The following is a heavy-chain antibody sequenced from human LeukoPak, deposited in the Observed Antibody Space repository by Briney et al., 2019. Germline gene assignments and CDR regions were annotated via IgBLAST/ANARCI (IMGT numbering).Heavy chain of an antibody. D-gene: IGHD4-17*01. V-gene: IGHV3-74*01. J-gene: IGHJ4*02. CDR2: INSDGSST. CDR1: GFTFSSNW. CDR3: ARSPLTVTTRLHFDY. Sequence: PGGSLRLSCATSGFTFSSNWMHWVRQPPGKGLVWVSRINSDGSSTSYADSVKGRFTISRDNAKDTLYLQMNSLRAEDTAVYYCARSPLTVTTRLHFDYWGQGTLVTVSS.